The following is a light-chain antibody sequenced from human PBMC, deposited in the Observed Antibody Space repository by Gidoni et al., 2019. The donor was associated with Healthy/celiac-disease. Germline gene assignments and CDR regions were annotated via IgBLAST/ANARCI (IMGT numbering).Light chain of an antibody. CDR2: DAS. CDR1: QSVSSY. Sequence: EIVLTQSPATLSLSPGERATLSCRASQSVSSYVAWYQQKPGQAPRLLIYDASNRSTGIPARFSGSGSGTDFTLIISSLEPEDFAVYYCQQRSNWPGTFXPXTKVDIK. J-gene: IGKJ3*01. V-gene: IGKV3-11*01. CDR3: QQRSNWPGT.